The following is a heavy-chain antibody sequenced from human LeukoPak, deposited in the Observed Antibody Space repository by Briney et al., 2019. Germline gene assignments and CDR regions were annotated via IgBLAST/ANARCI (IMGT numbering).Heavy chain of an antibody. CDR3: AISHYCSSTSCYKGIVDY. D-gene: IGHD2-2*02. V-gene: IGHV1-18*01. J-gene: IGHJ4*02. Sequence: ASVKVSCKASGGTFSRYAISWVRQAPGQGLEWMGWISAYNGNTNYAQKLQGRVTMTTDTSTSTAYMELRSLRSDDKAVYYCAISHYCSSTSCYKGIVDYWGQGTLVTVS. CDR1: GGTFSRYA. CDR2: ISAYNGNT.